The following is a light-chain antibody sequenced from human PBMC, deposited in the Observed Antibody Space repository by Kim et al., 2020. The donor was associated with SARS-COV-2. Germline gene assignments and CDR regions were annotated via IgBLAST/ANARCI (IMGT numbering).Light chain of an antibody. V-gene: IGLV2-14*03. CDR2: DVS. CDR1: SSDVGGYNY. CDR3: SSYPSSSTRV. Sequence: GQPITISCTGTSSDVGGYNYVSWYQQLPGKAPKLMIYDVSNRPSGVSNRFSGSKSGNTASLTISGLQAEDEADYYCSSYPSSSTRVFGGGTQLTVL. J-gene: IGLJ3*02.